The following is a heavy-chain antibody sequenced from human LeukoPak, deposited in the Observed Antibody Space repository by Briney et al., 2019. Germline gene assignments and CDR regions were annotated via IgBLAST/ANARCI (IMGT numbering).Heavy chain of an antibody. CDR2: ISGDGGSK. J-gene: IGHJ4*02. Sequence: GGSLTLSCAASGFTFDAHSMHWVRQAPGKGLEWVSLISGDGGSKHYAASVKGRFTISRDNSEASLFLQMRSLRSEDTAFYYCAKRSGAPNNFDFWGQGALDTVSS. CDR1: GFTFDAHS. D-gene: IGHD1-1*01. CDR3: AKRSGAPNNFDF. V-gene: IGHV3-43*02.